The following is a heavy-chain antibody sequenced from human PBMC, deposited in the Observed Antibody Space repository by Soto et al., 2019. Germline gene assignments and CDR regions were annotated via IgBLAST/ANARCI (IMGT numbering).Heavy chain of an antibody. V-gene: IGHV5-51*01. CDR3: ARHNVYAMDV. CDR2: VFPGNSDT. Sequence: PGESMKISCEVSGYIFTNYWIGWVRQMPGKGLEWMAIVFPGNSDTIYTPSFRRQVTISADKSISTAYLQWNSLQASDTAIYYCARHNVYAMDVWGQGTTVTVSS. J-gene: IGHJ6*02. CDR1: GYIFTNYW.